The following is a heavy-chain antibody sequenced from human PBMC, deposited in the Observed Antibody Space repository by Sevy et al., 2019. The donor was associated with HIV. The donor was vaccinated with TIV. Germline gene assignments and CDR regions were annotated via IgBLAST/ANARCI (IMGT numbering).Heavy chain of an antibody. Sequence: GGSLRLSCAASGFSFSNYAMSWVRQAPGKGLEWVSTLIGGGSRTYYADSVTGRFTISRDNSRNTLYLQMNSLRAEDTAVYYCAKRLVQSVLSSGGANYGWDVWGRGTTVTVSS. CDR3: AKRLVQSVLSSGGANYGWDV. V-gene: IGHV3-23*01. J-gene: IGHJ6*02. CDR2: LIGGGSRT. D-gene: IGHD2-15*01. CDR1: GFSFSNYA.